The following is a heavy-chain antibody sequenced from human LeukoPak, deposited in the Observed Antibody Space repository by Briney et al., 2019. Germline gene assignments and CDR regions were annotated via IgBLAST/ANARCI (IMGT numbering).Heavy chain of an antibody. CDR1: GGSISSSSYY. CDR3: ARGYITIFGVVIIRKYYFDY. J-gene: IGHJ4*02. V-gene: IGHV4-39*01. CDR2: IYYSGST. D-gene: IGHD3-3*01. Sequence: PSETLSLTCTVSGGSISSSSYYWGWIRQPPGKGLEWIGSIYYSGSTYYNPSLKSRVTISVDTSKNQFSLKLSSVTAADTAVYYCARGYITIFGVVIIRKYYFDYWGQGTLVTVSS.